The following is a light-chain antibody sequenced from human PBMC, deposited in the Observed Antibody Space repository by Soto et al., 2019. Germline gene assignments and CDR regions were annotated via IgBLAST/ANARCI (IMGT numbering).Light chain of an antibody. CDR2: GNS. Sequence: QSVLTQPASVSGAPGQRVTISCTRSSSNIGAGYDVHWYQQLPGTAPKLLIYGNSNRPSGVPDRFSGSNAGTSASLAITGLQAEDEADYYCQSYDSSLSGVVFGGGTKLTVL. CDR3: QSYDSSLSGVV. CDR1: SSNIGAGYD. J-gene: IGLJ2*01. V-gene: IGLV1-40*01.